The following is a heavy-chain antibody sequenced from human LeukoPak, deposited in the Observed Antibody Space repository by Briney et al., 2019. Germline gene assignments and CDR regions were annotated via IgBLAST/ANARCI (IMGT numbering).Heavy chain of an antibody. V-gene: IGHV3-21*01. J-gene: IGHJ4*02. CDR2: ISSSSSYI. CDR1: GFTFSSYS. Sequence: GGSLRLSCAASGFTFSSYSMNWVRQAPGKGLEWVSSISSSSSYIYYADSVKGRFTISRDNAKNSLYLQMNSLRAEDTAVYYCTPSRTAMVPFDYWGQGTLVTVSP. CDR3: TPSRTAMVPFDY. D-gene: IGHD5-18*01.